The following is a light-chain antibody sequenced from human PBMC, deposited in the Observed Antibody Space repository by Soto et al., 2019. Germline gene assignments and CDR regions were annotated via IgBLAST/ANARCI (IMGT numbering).Light chain of an antibody. CDR3: QQSYSTLWT. CDR2: DVS. J-gene: IGKJ1*01. V-gene: IGKV1-5*01. Sequence: DIQMTQSPSTVSAYVGDSVAITCRASQSITTWLAWYQQRPGKAPKLLIYDVSSLQSGVPSRFSGSGSGTEFTLTISSLQPEDFATYYCQQSYSTLWTFDQGTKVDIK. CDR1: QSITTW.